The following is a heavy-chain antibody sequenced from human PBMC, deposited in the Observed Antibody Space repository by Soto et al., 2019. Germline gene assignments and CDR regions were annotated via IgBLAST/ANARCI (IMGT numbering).Heavy chain of an antibody. Sequence: APVKVSCKASGYTFTSYGMSWVQQAPGQGLEWMGWISAHTGSSEYAQRFQGRVTMTTDRSTSTAHMELRSLRSEDTAVYYCARDRGGILTGYLDYWGQGTLVTVSS. J-gene: IGHJ4*02. CDR2: ISAHTGSS. CDR1: GYTFTSYG. D-gene: IGHD3-9*01. V-gene: IGHV1-18*01. CDR3: ARDRGGILTGYLDY.